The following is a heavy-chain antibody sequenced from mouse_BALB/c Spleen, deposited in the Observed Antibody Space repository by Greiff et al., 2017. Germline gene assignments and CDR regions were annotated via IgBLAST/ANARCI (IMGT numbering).Heavy chain of an antibody. J-gene: IGHJ3*01. CDR2: IYPGNSDT. V-gene: IGHV1-5*01. Sequence: VQLKQSGTVLARPGASVKMSCKASGYSFTSYWMHWVKQRPGQGLEWIGAIYPGNSDTSYNQKFKGKAKLTAVTSASTAYMELSSLTNEDSAVYYCTRGGVTTVVAEAYWGQGTLVTVSA. CDR3: TRGGVTTVVAEAY. CDR1: GYSFTSYW. D-gene: IGHD1-1*01.